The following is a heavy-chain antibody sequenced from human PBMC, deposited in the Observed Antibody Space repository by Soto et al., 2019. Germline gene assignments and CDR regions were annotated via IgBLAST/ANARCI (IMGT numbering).Heavy chain of an antibody. V-gene: IGHV1-69*13. J-gene: IGHJ5*02. CDR1: GGTFSSET. Sequence: ASVKVSCKASGGTFSSETTTWVRQAPGQGLEWMGGIIPITDTANYAQNFQGRVTITADESTSTVYMELSSLRSEDTAVYYCATLVPAPIKLFPRLGWFDPWGQGTLVTVSS. D-gene: IGHD2-2*02. CDR3: ATLVPAPIKLFPRLGWFDP. CDR2: IIPITDTA.